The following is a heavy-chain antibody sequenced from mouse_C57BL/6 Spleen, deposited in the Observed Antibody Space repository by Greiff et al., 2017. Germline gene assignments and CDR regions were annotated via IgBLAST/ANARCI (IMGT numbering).Heavy chain of an antibody. D-gene: IGHD2-4*01. CDR2: IDPETGGT. CDR3: TREGINVGYAMDY. Sequence: VQLQQSGAELVRPGASVTLSCKASGYTFTDYEMHWVKQTPVHGLEWIGAIDPETGGTAYNQKFKGKAILTADKSSSTAYMELRSLTSEDSAVYYCTREGINVGYAMDYWGQGTSVTVSA. J-gene: IGHJ4*01. V-gene: IGHV1-15*01. CDR1: GYTFTDYE.